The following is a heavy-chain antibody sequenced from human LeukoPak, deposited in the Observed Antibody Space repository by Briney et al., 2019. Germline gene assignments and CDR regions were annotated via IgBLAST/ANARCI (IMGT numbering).Heavy chain of an antibody. Sequence: ASVKLSCKASGYTFTGFYMHWVRQAPGPGHELMGWIDPNIGTTKYSQKFQGRVTMTRDTSIIEVYMELSRLRSDDTAVYYCARLLEHYYFDASGYYDDDYWGQGTPIIVSS. V-gene: IGHV1-2*02. J-gene: IGHJ4*02. CDR1: GYTFTGFY. CDR3: ARLLEHYYFDASGYYDDDY. CDR2: IDPNIGTT. D-gene: IGHD3-22*01.